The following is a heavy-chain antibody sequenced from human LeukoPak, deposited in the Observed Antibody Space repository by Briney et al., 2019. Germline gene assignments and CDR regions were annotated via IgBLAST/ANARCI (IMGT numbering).Heavy chain of an antibody. V-gene: IGHV1-69*04. CDR2: IIPILGIA. D-gene: IGHD5-12*01. Sequence: PEASVKVSCKASGGTFSSYAISWVRQAPGQGLEWMGRIIPILGIANYAQKFQGRVTITADKSTSTAYMELSSLRSEDTAVYYCARDRPSGYDSEGYFDYWGQGTLVTVSS. CDR1: GGTFSSYA. J-gene: IGHJ4*02. CDR3: ARDRPSGYDSEGYFDY.